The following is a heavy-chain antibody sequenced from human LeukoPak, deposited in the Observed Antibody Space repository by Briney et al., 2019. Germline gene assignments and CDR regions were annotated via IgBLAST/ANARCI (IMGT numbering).Heavy chain of an antibody. Sequence: SETLSLACTVSGGSISSHYWSWIRQPPGKGLEWIGYIYYSGSTNYNPSLKSRVTISVDTSKNQFSLKLSSVTAADTAVYYCARAQEVTLLSFDPWGQGTLVTVSS. V-gene: IGHV4-59*11. CDR3: ARAQEVTLLSFDP. J-gene: IGHJ5*02. CDR1: GGSISSHY. D-gene: IGHD5-18*01. CDR2: IYYSGST.